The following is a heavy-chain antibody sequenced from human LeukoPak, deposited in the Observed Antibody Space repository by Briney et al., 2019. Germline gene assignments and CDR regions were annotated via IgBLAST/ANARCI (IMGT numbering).Heavy chain of an antibody. CDR1: GGSISSYY. CDR3: ARYTEIAARRNYYYYMDV. J-gene: IGHJ6*03. CDR2: IYTSGST. D-gene: IGHD6-6*01. Sequence: ETLSLTCTVSGGSISSYYWSWIRQPAGKGLEWIGRIYTSGSTNYNPSLKSRVTMSVDTSKNQFSLKLSSVTAADTAVYYCARYTEIAARRNYYYYMDVWGKGTTVTVSS. V-gene: IGHV4-4*07.